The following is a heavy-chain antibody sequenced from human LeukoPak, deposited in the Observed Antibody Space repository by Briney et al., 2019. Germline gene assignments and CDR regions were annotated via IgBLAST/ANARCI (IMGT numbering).Heavy chain of an antibody. CDR1: GGSFSGYY. Sequence: SETLSLTCAVYGGSFSGYYWSWIRQPPGKGLEWIGEINHSGSTNYNPSLKSRVTMSVDTSKNQFSLKLSSVTAADTAVYYCARDGPGYYYYYGMDVWGQGTTVTVSS. V-gene: IGHV4-34*01. D-gene: IGHD5-24*01. J-gene: IGHJ6*02. CDR2: INHSGST. CDR3: ARDGPGYYYYYGMDV.